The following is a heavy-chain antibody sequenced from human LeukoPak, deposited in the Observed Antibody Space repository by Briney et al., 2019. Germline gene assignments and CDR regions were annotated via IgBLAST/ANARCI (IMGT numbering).Heavy chain of an antibody. Sequence: ASVKVSCKASGYTFTSYYMHWVRQAPGQGLEWMGIINPSGGSTSYAQKFQGRVTMTRDMPTSTVYMELSSLRSEDTAVYYCARDRYCSSTSCSAPDYWGQGTLVTVSS. CDR1: GYTFTSYY. CDR3: ARDRYCSSTSCSAPDY. CDR2: INPSGGST. V-gene: IGHV1-46*01. D-gene: IGHD2-2*01. J-gene: IGHJ4*02.